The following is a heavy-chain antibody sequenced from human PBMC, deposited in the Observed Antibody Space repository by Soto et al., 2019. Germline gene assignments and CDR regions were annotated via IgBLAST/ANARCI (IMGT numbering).Heavy chain of an antibody. CDR2: ISYDGSNK. V-gene: IGHV3-30-3*01. J-gene: IGHJ4*02. CDR3: ARDRITMVRGAPSY. CDR1: GFTFSSYA. Sequence: PGGSLRLSCAASGFTFSSYAMHWVRQAPGKGLEWVAVISYDGSNKYYADSVKGRFTISRDNSKNTLYLQMNSLRAEDTAVYYCARDRITMVRGAPSYWGQGTPVPVSA. D-gene: IGHD3-10*01.